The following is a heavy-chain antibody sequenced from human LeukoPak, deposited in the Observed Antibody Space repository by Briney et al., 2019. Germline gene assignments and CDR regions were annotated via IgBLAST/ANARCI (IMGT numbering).Heavy chain of an antibody. J-gene: IGHJ4*02. CDR2: IKSKTDGGTI. Sequence: GGSLRLSCAAPGFTFSSYSMNWVRQAPGKGLEWVGRIKSKTDGGTIDYAAPVKGRFTISRDDSKNTLFLQMNSLKIEDTAVYYCTTVTLRPVGLWGQGTLVTVSS. V-gene: IGHV3-15*05. D-gene: IGHD3-10*01. CDR3: TTVTLRPVGL. CDR1: GFTFSSYS.